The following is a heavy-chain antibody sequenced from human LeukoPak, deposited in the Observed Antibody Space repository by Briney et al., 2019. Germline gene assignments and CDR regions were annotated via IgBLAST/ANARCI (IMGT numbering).Heavy chain of an antibody. J-gene: IGHJ4*02. CDR3: ARVVLGYCSGGSCRGYYFDY. CDR2: IYYSGST. Sequence: SETLSLTCTVSGGSISSYYWSWIRRPPGKGLEWIGYIYYSGSTNYNPSLKSRVTISVDTSKNQFSLKLSSVTAADTAVYYCARVVLGYCSGGSCRGYYFDYWGQGTLVTVSS. D-gene: IGHD2-15*01. CDR1: GGSISSYY. V-gene: IGHV4-59*01.